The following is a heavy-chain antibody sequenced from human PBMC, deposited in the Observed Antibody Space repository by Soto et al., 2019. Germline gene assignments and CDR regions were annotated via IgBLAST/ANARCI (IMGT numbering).Heavy chain of an antibody. CDR2: IYHSGST. CDR1: GGSINSRYW. CDR3: ARDQNGSGNYYTRYFDY. V-gene: IGHV4-4*02. J-gene: IGHJ4*02. Sequence: SETLSLTCAVSGGSINSRYWWSWVRQSPGKGLEWIGEIYHSGSTNYNPSLKSRVTXSVDKSKNQFSLNLSSVTAADTAVYYCARDQNGSGNYYTRYFDYWGQGTLVTVS. D-gene: IGHD3-10*01.